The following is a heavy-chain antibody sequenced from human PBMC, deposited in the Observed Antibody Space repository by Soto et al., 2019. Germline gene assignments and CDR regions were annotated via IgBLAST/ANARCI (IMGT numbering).Heavy chain of an antibody. CDR2: INGYNGNT. J-gene: IGHJ6*02. CDR1: GYTFSRSG. Sequence: QVQLVQSGAEVKKPGASVKVSCKASGYTFSRSGISWVRQAPGQGLEWMGWINGYNGNTNNTQKMQGRITMTTDTPTSTAYMELRSLRSADTAVYYCARMGDVPYYYYGMDVWGQGTTVIVSS. V-gene: IGHV1-18*01. D-gene: IGHD3-16*01. CDR3: ARMGDVPYYYYGMDV.